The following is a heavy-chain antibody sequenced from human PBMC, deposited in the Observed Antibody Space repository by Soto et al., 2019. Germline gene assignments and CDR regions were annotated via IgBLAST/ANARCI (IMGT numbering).Heavy chain of an antibody. CDR3: ARGIKYGAYSRWFDP. D-gene: IGHD4-17*01. Sequence: ASVKVSCEASGYTFTSYEINWVRQATGQGLEYLGWMNPDSGKTAYVQKFQGRVTMTRDTSISTAYMELSSLRSEDTAVYFCARGIKYGAYSRWFDPWGQGTLVTVSS. J-gene: IGHJ5*02. V-gene: IGHV1-8*01. CDR1: GYTFTSYE. CDR2: MNPDSGKT.